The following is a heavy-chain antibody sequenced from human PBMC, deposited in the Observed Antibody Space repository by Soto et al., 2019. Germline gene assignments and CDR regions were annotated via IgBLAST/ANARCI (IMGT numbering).Heavy chain of an antibody. J-gene: IGHJ5*02. CDR1: GFTFSRYA. CDR2: ISGSGGST. Sequence: GGSVRLSCAASGFTFSRYAMSWVRQAPGKGLEWVSAISGSGGSTYYADSVKGRFTSSRDNSKNTLYLQMNSLRAEDTAVYYCAKDKVNEDNWFDPWGQGTLVTVSS. CDR3: AKDKVNEDNWFDP. V-gene: IGHV3-23*01.